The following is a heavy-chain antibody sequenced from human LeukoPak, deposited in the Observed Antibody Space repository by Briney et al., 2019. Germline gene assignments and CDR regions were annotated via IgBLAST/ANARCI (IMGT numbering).Heavy chain of an antibody. CDR1: GFTFSSYG. V-gene: IGHV3-33*01. J-gene: IGHJ6*02. CDR3: ARDPCSGGSCYSGADPSNYYYGMDV. D-gene: IGHD2-15*01. Sequence: GGSLRLSCAASGFTFSSYGMHWVRQAPGKGLEWVAVIWYDGSNKYYADSVKGRFTISRDNSKNTLYLQMNSLRAEDTAVYYCARDPCSGGSCYSGADPSNYYYGMDVWGQGTTVTVSS. CDR2: IWYDGSNK.